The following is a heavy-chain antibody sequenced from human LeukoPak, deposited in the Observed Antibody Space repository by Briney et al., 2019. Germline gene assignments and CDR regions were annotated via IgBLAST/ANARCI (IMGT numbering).Heavy chain of an antibody. V-gene: IGHV3-23*01. CDR1: GLSFTTFA. J-gene: IGHJ4*02. D-gene: IGHD3-16*01. CDR3: ARASWVSPTDEVR. CDR2: MKGTGET. Sequence: GGSLRLSCAASGLSFTTFAMSWVRQGPARGLEWVSSMKGTGETFYADSVKGRFTLSRDSSRNTVHLQLNNLRVEDTAIYYCARASWVSPTDEVRWGQETLVTVS.